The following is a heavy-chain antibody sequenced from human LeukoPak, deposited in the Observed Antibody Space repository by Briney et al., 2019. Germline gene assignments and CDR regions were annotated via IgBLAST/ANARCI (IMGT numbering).Heavy chain of an antibody. D-gene: IGHD3-16*01. CDR2: IYYSGST. Sequence: SETLSLTCTVSGGSISSYYWSWIRQPPGKGLEWIGYIYYSGSTNYNPSLKSRVTISVDTSKNQFSLKLSSVTAADTAVYYCARVGGWHTGDAFDIWGQGTMVTVSS. V-gene: IGHV4-59*01. J-gene: IGHJ3*02. CDR1: GGSISSYY. CDR3: ARVGGWHTGDAFDI.